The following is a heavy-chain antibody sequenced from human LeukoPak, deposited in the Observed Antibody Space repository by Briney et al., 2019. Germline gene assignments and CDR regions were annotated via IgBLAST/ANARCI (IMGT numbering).Heavy chain of an antibody. CDR2: INPNSDDT. CDR3: ARVGSSGWYVHPTLDY. Sequence: ASVKVSCKASGYTFTGYYMHWVRQAPGQGLEWMGWINPNSDDTNYAQKFQGRVTVTRDTSISTAYMELSRLRSDDTAVYYCARVGSSGWYVHPTLDYWGQGTLLTVSS. V-gene: IGHV1-2*02. D-gene: IGHD6-19*01. CDR1: GYTFTGYY. J-gene: IGHJ4*02.